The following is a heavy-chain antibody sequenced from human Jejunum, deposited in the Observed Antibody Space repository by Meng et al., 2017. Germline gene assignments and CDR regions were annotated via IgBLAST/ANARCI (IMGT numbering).Heavy chain of an antibody. V-gene: IGHV4-61*03. CDR2: ISDSGTT. CDR1: GGSVSSGFYY. J-gene: IGHJ4*02. D-gene: IGHD5-24*01. CDR3: ARDSETYPTYFDY. Sequence: QGQVQESGPGLVRPSETLSLTCTVSGGSVSSGFYYWSWIRQPPGKGLEWIGYISDSGTTNYNPSLKSRVTMSVDTSKNHFSLKLTSVTAADTAVYFCARDSETYPTYFDYWGQGTLVTVSS.